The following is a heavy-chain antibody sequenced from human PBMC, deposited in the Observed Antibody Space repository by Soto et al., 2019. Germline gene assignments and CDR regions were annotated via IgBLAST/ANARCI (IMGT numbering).Heavy chain of an antibody. J-gene: IGHJ6*02. Sequence: QVQLVQSGGGLVKPGGSLRLSCVAYGFTFSDYYMTWIRQAPGKGLEWVSYISTGSPYTSYADSVKGRFTISRDNAKNSLYLQMNSLRAEDTGVYYCHAMDVLGQGATVTVSS. V-gene: IGHV3-11*06. CDR3: HAMDV. CDR2: ISTGSPYT. CDR1: GFTFSDYY.